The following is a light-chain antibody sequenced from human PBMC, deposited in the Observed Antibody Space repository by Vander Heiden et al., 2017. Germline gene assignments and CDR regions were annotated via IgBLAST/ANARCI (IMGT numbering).Light chain of an antibody. CDR2: WAS. V-gene: IGKV4-1*01. Sequence: DIVMTQSPDSLAVSLGERATINCKSSQTVLYYSNNKNYLAWFQQKPRQPPKLLIYWASTRESGVPDRFSGSGSGTDFTLTISSLQAEDVAVYFCQQYYSTPITFGQGTRLEIK. J-gene: IGKJ5*01. CDR1: QTVLYYSNNKNY. CDR3: QQYYSTPIT.